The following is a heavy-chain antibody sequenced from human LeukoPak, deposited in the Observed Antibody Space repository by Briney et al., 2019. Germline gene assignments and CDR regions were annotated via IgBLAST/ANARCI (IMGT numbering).Heavy chain of an antibody. CDR1: GLTFNNYA. V-gene: IGHV3-23*01. CDR2: ISNSGDST. CDR3: AKPQYYHGSVPPEDY. J-gene: IGHJ4*02. Sequence: GGSLRLSCAASGLTFNNYAISWVRQAPGMGLEWVSAISNSGDSTYYADSVRGRFTISRDNSKNTLYLQMNSLRPEDTAVYYCAKPQYYHGSVPPEDYWGQGALVTVSS. D-gene: IGHD3-10*01.